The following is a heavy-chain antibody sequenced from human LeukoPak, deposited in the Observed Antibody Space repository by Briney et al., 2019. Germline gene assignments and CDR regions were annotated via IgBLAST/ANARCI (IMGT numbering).Heavy chain of an antibody. CDR1: GASISDYY. Sequence: SETLSLTCTVSGASISDYYWSWIRQPPGKGLEWIGYIYDSGRTRYNPSLKSRFTISEDTSKNQFSLKLTSVTAVDTAVYYCAKAGGGRPFDYWGQGTLVTVSS. D-gene: IGHD1-26*01. CDR2: IYDSGRT. J-gene: IGHJ4*02. V-gene: IGHV4-59*01. CDR3: AKAGGGRPFDY.